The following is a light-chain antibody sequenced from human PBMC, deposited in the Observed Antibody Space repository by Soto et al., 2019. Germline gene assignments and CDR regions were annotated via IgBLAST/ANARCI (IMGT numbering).Light chain of an antibody. Sequence: DIQMTQSPSTLSASVGDRVTITCRASQSISSGLAWYQEKPGKAPKLLIYKASSLESGVPSRFSGSGSGTEFTLTISSLQPDDFAPYYCQQYNSDPYTFGQGTMLEI. J-gene: IGKJ2*01. V-gene: IGKV1-5*03. CDR3: QQYNSDPYT. CDR1: QSISSG. CDR2: KAS.